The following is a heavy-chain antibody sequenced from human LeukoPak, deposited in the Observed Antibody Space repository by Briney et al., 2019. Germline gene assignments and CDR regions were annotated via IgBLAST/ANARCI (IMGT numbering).Heavy chain of an antibody. Sequence: ASAKVSCKASGYTFSNYGISWVRQAPGLGLEWMGWTSYNGNTNYAQKFQDRVTMTTDTSTTTAYMELRSLESDDTAVYYCARHSGSGWQALGYWGPGTLVTVSS. CDR3: ARHSGSGWQALGY. J-gene: IGHJ4*02. CDR1: GYTFSNYG. V-gene: IGHV1-18*04. D-gene: IGHD6-19*01. CDR2: TSYNGNT.